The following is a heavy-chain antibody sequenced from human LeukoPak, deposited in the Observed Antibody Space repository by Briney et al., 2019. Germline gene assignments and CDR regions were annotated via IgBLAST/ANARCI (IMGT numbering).Heavy chain of an antibody. J-gene: IGHJ5*02. CDR3: ARGRGVVVPAAIKPSRYNWFDP. Sequence: PSETLSLTCAVYGGSFSGYYWSWMRQPPGKGLEWIGEINHSGSTNYNPSLKSRVTISVDTSKNQFSLKLSSVTAADTAVYYCARGRGVVVPAAIKPSRYNWFDPWGQGTLVTVSS. V-gene: IGHV4-34*01. CDR2: INHSGST. CDR1: GGSFSGYY. D-gene: IGHD2-2*01.